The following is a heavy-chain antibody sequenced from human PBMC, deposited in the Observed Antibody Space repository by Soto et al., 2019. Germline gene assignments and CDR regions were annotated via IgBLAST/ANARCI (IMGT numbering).Heavy chain of an antibody. CDR1: GDSISPYS. J-gene: IGHJ4*02. D-gene: IGHD1-26*01. CDR3: AREKGGDYFDY. Sequence: QVLLQESGPGLVKPSETLSLTCTVSGDSISPYSWSWIRQPPGKGLEWIGYIYYSGSTNYNPSVKSRLTISVDTSKNQISLKLSSVTAADTAVYYCAREKGGDYFDYWGQGTLVTVSS. V-gene: IGHV4-59*01. CDR2: IYYSGST.